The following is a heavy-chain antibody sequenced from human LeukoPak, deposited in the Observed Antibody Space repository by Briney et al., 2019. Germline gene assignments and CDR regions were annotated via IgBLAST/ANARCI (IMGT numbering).Heavy chain of an antibody. CDR1: GGSINHYY. CDR2: SYYIEST. V-gene: IGHV4-59*01. CDR3: ARVGDYYYYCMDV. J-gene: IGHJ6*03. Sequence: SETLSLTCTVSGGSINHYYRSWIRQPPGKGLEWIGYSYYIESTNYNPSLKSRVTISVDTSRNRFSLKLSSVTAADTAMYYCARVGDYYYYCMDVWGKGTTVTVSS.